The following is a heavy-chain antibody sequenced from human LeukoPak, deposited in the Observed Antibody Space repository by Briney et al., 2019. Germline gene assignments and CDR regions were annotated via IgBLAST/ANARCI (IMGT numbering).Heavy chain of an antibody. CDR3: AKSHPPTVTTEEGEYLQH. CDR1: GXTFSSFG. J-gene: IGHJ1*01. Sequence: GGSLRLSCAASGXTFSSFGMHWVRQAPGQGLEWVAVLSFDGSNQYYAASVKGRFTIYRDNFKNTVYLQMNSLRAEETAVYYCAKSHPPTVTTEEGEYLQHWGQGTLVTVSS. CDR2: LSFDGSNQ. D-gene: IGHD4-17*01. V-gene: IGHV3-30*18.